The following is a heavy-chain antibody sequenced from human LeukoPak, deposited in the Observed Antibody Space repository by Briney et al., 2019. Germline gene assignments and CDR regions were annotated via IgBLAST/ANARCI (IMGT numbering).Heavy chain of an antibody. D-gene: IGHD3-10*01. CDR3: ARASRAMVRGQGAYYYYGMDV. Sequence: PSETLSLTCTVSGGSISSYYWSWIRQPPGKGLEWIGYIYYSGSTNYNPSLKSRVTISVDTSKNQFSLKLSFVTAADTAVYYCARASRAMVRGQGAYYYYGMDVWGKGTTVTVSS. J-gene: IGHJ6*04. V-gene: IGHV4-59*01. CDR2: IYYSGST. CDR1: GGSISSYY.